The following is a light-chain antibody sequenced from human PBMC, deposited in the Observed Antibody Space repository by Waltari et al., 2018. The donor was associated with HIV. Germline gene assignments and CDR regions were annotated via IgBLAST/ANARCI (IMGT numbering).Light chain of an antibody. V-gene: IGLV1-40*01. CDR1: SPNLGAGYD. J-gene: IGLJ3*02. CDR2: GNT. Sequence: QYVLTQPPSVYGAPGPRATIACSGRSPNLGAGYDISWYPQLPGTPPRLLIYGNTDRPSGVPDRFSGSKSGPSASLAITGLQAEDEADYYCQSYDSSLSGWVFGGGTKLTV. CDR3: QSYDSSLSGWV.